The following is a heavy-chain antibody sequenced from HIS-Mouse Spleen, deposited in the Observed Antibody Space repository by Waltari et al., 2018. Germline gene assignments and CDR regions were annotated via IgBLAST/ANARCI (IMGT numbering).Heavy chain of an antibody. CDR2: IWYEGSDR. D-gene: IGHD2-8*01. V-gene: IGHV3-33*06. J-gene: IGHJ4*02. Sequence: QVQLVESGGGVVQPGRSLRLSCAASGFTFSSYGMHGVRQGPGKGWEWLAVIWYEGSDRYYADSVKGRFTISRDNSKNTLYLQMNSLRAEDTAVYYCAKGGLMVYAIGDYWGQGTLVTVSS. CDR3: AKGGLMVYAIGDY. CDR1: GFTFSSYG.